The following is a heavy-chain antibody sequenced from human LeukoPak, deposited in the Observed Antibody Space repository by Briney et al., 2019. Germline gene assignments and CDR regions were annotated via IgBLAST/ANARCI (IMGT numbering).Heavy chain of an antibody. V-gene: IGHV3-23*01. CDR2: ISGSGGST. CDR1: GFTFSSYA. D-gene: IGHD2-21*02. CDR3: AKIGAYCGGDCSIGGFDY. J-gene: IGHJ4*02. Sequence: GGSLRLSCAASGFTFSSYAMSWVRQAPGKGLEWVSAISGSGGSTYYADSVKGRFTISRDNSKNTLYLQMSSLRAEDTAVYYCAKIGAYCGGDCSIGGFDYWGQGTLVTVSS.